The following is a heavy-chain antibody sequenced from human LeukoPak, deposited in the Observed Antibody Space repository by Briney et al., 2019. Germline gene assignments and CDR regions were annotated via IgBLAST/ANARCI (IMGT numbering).Heavy chain of an antibody. V-gene: IGHV3-23*01. CDR2: IGGSAAP. J-gene: IGHJ4*02. CDR3: VRDRAPYVGIGHNCSAL. D-gene: IGHD5-24*01. CDR1: GFNFRLLV. Sequence: GGSLRLFCAVSGFNFRLLVKLCLRQAPGKGLEWVSGIGGSAAPFYADSVKGRFTISRDNSENTLYLEMNSLTVEDTAIYYCVRDRAPYVGIGHNCSALWGEVTLVTVSS.